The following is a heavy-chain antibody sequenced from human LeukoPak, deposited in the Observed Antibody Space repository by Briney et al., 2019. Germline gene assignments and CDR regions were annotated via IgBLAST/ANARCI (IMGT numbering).Heavy chain of an antibody. J-gene: IGHJ4*02. Sequence: PSETLSLTCTASGGSISSYNISWIRQPPGKGLEWIGYIYYSGSTNYNPSLKSRVTISVDTSKNQFSLKLSAVTAADTAVYYCARHLYCGTACHSFDYLGQAAQLTVSS. CDR3: ARHLYCGTACHSFDY. D-gene: IGHD2-21*02. CDR1: GGSISSYN. V-gene: IGHV4-59*08. CDR2: IYYSGST.